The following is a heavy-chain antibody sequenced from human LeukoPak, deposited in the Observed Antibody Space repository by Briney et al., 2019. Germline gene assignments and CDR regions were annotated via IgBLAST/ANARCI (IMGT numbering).Heavy chain of an antibody. D-gene: IGHD2-2*01. V-gene: IGHV1-69*13. J-gene: IGHJ3*02. CDR1: VVTFSSYA. CDR3: PRTGYSTTSYYHKLKYSYDYGAFDI. CDR2: IIPIFGTA. Sequence: SVKVSCKASVVTFSSYAISWVRQATCQGLEWMGGIIPIFGTANYTTKFQGRVTSSAEASTGTAYMALSRLITNDTVEYYCPRTGYSTTSYYHKLKYSYDYGAFDIWGQGTMVTVSS.